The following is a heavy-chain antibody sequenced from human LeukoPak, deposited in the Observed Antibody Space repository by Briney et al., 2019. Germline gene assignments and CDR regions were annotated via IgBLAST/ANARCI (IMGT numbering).Heavy chain of an antibody. CDR3: ASRITMVRGVFDY. D-gene: IGHD3-10*01. Sequence: SETLSLTCAVSGGSISSSNWWSWVRQPPGKGLEWIGEIYHSGSTNYNPSLKSRVTISVDKSKNQFSLKLSSVTAADTAVYYCASRITMVRGVFDYWGQGTLVTVSS. J-gene: IGHJ4*02. V-gene: IGHV4-4*02. CDR1: GGSISSSNW. CDR2: IYHSGST.